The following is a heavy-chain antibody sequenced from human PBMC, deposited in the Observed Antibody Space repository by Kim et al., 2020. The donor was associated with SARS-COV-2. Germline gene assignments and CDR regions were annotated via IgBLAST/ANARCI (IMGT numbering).Heavy chain of an antibody. V-gene: IGHV4-34*01. J-gene: IGHJ3*02. CDR2: INHSGST. CDR3: ARGDAFDI. Sequence: SETLSLTCAVYGGSFSGYYWSWIRQPPGKGLEWIGEINHSGSTNYNPSLKSRVTISVDTSKNQFSLKLSSVTAADTAVYYCARGDAFDIWGQGTMVTVSS. CDR1: GGSFSGYY.